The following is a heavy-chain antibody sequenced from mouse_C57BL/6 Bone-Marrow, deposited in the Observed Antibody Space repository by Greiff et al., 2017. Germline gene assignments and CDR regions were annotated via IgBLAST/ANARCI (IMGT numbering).Heavy chain of an antibody. Sequence: VQLKESGAELARPGASVKLSCKASGYTFTSYGISWVKQRTGQGLEWIGEIYPRSGNTYYNEKFKGKATLTADKSSSTAYMELRSLTSEDSAVYFCARWTLVTTVVAHWYFDVWGTGTTVTVSS. D-gene: IGHD1-1*01. J-gene: IGHJ1*03. V-gene: IGHV1-81*01. CDR2: IYPRSGNT. CDR1: GYTFTSYG. CDR3: ARWTLVTTVVAHWYFDV.